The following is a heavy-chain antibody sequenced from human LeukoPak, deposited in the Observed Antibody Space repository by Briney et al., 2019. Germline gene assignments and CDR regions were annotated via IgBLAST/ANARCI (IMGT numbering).Heavy chain of an antibody. Sequence: GSLRLSCAASGFTFDDYAMHWVRQAPGKGLEWLSLISWDGGSTYYADSVKGRFTISRDNARSSLYLQMNSLRDEDTAVYYCARGLDGNSIWYFDLWGRGTLVSVSS. CDR3: ARGLDGNSIWYFDL. CDR2: ISWDGGST. J-gene: IGHJ2*01. D-gene: IGHD4-23*01. CDR1: GFTFDDYA. V-gene: IGHV3-43D*03.